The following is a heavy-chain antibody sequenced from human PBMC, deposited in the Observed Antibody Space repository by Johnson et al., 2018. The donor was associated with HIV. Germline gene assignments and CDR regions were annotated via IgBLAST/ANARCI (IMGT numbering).Heavy chain of an antibody. J-gene: IGHJ3*02. D-gene: IGHD6-13*01. CDR3: ARERWDIAAAGTDAFDI. V-gene: IGHV3-48*04. Sequence: VQLVESGGGLVQPGGSLRLSCAASGFAFSSHAMSWVRQAPGKGLEWVSAISSSGSTIYYADSVKGRFTISRDNAKNSLYLQMNSLGAEDTAVYYCARERWDIAAAGTDAFDIWGQGTMVTVSS. CDR1: GFAFSSHA. CDR2: ISSSGSTI.